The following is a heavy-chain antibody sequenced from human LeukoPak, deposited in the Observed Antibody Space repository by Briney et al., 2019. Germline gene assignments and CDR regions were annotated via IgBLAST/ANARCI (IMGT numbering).Heavy chain of an antibody. CDR3: ARFTSRVWFGELYFDY. V-gene: IGHV3-11*06. D-gene: IGHD3-10*01. CDR1: GFTFSDYY. CDR2: ISSSSSYT. Sequence: GGSLRLSCAASGFTFSDYYMSWIRQAPGKGLEWVSYISSSSSYTNYADSVKGRFTISRDNAKNSLYLQMNSLRAEDTAVYYCARFTSRVWFGELYFDYRGQGTLVTVSS. J-gene: IGHJ4*02.